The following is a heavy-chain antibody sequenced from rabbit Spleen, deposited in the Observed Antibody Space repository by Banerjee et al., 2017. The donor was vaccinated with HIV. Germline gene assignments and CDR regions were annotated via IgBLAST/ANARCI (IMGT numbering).Heavy chain of an antibody. CDR2: FDPVFGST. D-gene: IGHD5-1*01. CDR1: GFDFSSYY. CDR3: ARDLVTVIGWNFNL. V-gene: IGHV1S7*01. Sequence: QQLEESGGGLVKPEGSLTLSCKASGFDFSSYYMSWVRQAPGKGLEWIGYFDPVFGSTYYASWVNGRFTISSHNAQNTLYLQLTSLTAADTATYICARDLVTVIGWNFNLWGPGTLVTVS. J-gene: IGHJ4*01.